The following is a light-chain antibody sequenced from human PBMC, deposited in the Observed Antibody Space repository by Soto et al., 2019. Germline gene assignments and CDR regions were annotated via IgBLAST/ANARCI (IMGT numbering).Light chain of an antibody. CDR3: QTWGSGIVV. CDR1: SGHSNYA. J-gene: IGLJ2*01. V-gene: IGLV4-69*01. CDR2: LNSDGSH. Sequence: QPVLTQSPSASASLGASVKLTCTLSSGHSNYAIAWHQQQSEKGPRYLMKLNSDGSHSKGDGIPDRFSGSSSGAERYLTISSXQXXXEAXYYCQTWGSGIVVFGGGTKLTVL.